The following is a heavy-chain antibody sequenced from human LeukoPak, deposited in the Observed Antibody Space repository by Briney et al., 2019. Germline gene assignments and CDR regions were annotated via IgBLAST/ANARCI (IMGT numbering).Heavy chain of an antibody. V-gene: IGHV1-2*02. J-gene: IGHJ4*02. Sequence: ASVKVSCKASGYTFTGYYLHWVRQAPGQGLEWVGWINSNSGVTNCAQKFQGRVSMTSDTSISTVYMELSRLRSDDTAVYYCSREDYWGQGTLVTVSS. CDR3: SREDY. CDR1: GYTFTGYY. CDR2: INSNSGVT.